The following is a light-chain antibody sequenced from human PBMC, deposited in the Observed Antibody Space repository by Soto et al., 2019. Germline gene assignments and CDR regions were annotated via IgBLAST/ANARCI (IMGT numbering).Light chain of an antibody. V-gene: IGKV1-39*01. CDR1: QSISKY. Sequence: DIQMTQSPSSLSTSVGDKVTSTCRASQSISKYLNWYQQKPGKAPKLLISVASSLQSEVPSRFSGDGSETDFTLSITSLQPEDSATYYCQQSFTTPFTFGPGTKVDVK. CDR3: QQSFTTPFT. J-gene: IGKJ3*01. CDR2: VAS.